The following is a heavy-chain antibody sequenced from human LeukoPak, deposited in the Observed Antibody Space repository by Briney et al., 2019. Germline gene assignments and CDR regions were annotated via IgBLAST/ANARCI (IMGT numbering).Heavy chain of an antibody. CDR2: IKGDESAR. Sequence: PGGSLRLSCAASGFTFSTYWMAWVRQAPGKGLEWAANIKGDESARHQADSVKGRFAISRDNAQNSVYLQMSSLRGEDTAVYYCARDVGGSLDYWGQGTLVTVSS. CDR1: GFTFSTYW. D-gene: IGHD1-26*01. CDR3: ARDVGGSLDY. J-gene: IGHJ4*02. V-gene: IGHV3-7*01.